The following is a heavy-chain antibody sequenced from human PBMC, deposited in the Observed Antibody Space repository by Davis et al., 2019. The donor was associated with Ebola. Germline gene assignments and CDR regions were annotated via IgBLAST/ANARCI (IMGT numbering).Heavy chain of an antibody. CDR3: AGSLHPYENYYYYYGMDV. Sequence: SETLSLTCAVYGGSFSGYYWSWIRQPPGKGLEWIGEINHSGSTNYNPSLKSRVTISVDTSKNQFSLKLSSVTAADTAVYYCAGSLHPYENYYYYYGMDVWGQGTTVTVSS. J-gene: IGHJ6*02. D-gene: IGHD5-12*01. CDR2: INHSGST. CDR1: GGSFSGYY. V-gene: IGHV4-34*01.